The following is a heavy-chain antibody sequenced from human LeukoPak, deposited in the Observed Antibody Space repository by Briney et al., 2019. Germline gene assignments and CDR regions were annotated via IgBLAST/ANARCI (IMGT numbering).Heavy chain of an antibody. V-gene: IGHV5-51*01. D-gene: IGHD2-2*01. CDR1: GYSFTSYW. CDR2: IYPGDSDT. CDR3: ARQGGDCSSTSCYSAY. J-gene: IGHJ4*02. Sequence: GASLQISCLGSGYSFTSYWIGWGRQMPGKGLEWMGIIYPGDSDTRYSPSFQGQVTISADKSISTAYLQWSSLKASDTAMYYCARQGGDCSSTSCYSAYWGQGTLVTVSP.